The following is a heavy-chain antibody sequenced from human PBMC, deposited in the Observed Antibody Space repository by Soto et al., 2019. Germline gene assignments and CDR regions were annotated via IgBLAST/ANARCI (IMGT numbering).Heavy chain of an antibody. Sequence: QVQLVQSWAAVKKTGSSVKVACTASGGTFSSYAISWVLQAPVQGLEWMGGIIPICGTAHYAQKFQGRVTITAAVSKSPAYMERSSRRSEDTAVYYWARATAARWGGMYVWCQGTTVTASS. D-gene: IGHD6-6*01. CDR2: IIPICGTA. V-gene: IGHV1-69*01. J-gene: IGHJ6*02. CDR3: ARATAARWGGMYV. CDR1: GGTFSSYA.